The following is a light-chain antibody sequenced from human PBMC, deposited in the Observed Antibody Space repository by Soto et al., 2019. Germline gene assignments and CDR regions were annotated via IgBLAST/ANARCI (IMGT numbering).Light chain of an antibody. V-gene: IGLV2-14*03. Sequence: QSVLTQPASVSGSPGQSITISCTGTSSDVGGYNYVSWYQQHPGKAPKLMIYDVSNRPSGVSNRISGSKSGNTASLTISGLQAEDEADYYCSSYTRSSSLVFGTGTKLTVL. J-gene: IGLJ1*01. CDR2: DVS. CDR1: SSDVGGYNY. CDR3: SSYTRSSSLV.